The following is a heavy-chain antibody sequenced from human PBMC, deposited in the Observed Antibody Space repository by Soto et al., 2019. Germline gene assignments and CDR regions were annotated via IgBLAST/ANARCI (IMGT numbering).Heavy chain of an antibody. CDR2: INPNSGGT. V-gene: IGHV1-2*04. D-gene: IGHD2-15*01. Sequence: ASVKVSCKASGYTFTGYYMHWVRQAPGQGLEWMGWINPNSGGTNYAQKFQGWVTMTRDTYISTAYMELSRLRSDDTAVYYYARDCSGGSCYDYWGQGPLVTVSS. CDR3: ARDCSGGSCYDY. CDR1: GYTFTGYY. J-gene: IGHJ4*02.